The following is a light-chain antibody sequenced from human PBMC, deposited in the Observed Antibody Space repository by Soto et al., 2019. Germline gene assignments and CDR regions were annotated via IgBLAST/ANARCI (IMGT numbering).Light chain of an antibody. CDR3: CSYTSSTSAV. V-gene: IGLV2-14*01. Sequence: QSALTQPASVSGSPGQSITISCTGTSSDVGRYNYVSWFQQHPGKAPKLMIFEVSTRPSGVSTRFSGSKSGNTASLTISGLQIEDEADYYCCSYTSSTSAVFGGGTKLTVL. CDR2: EVS. J-gene: IGLJ2*01. CDR1: SSDVGRYNY.